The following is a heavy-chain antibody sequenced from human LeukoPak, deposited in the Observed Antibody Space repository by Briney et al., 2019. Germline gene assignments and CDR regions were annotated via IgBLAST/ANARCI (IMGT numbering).Heavy chain of an antibody. CDR1: GLTFSRYW. CDR3: ATLGRVDVADY. J-gene: IGHJ4*02. D-gene: IGHD7-27*01. V-gene: IGHV3-74*01. Sequence: PGGSLRLSCAASGLTFSRYWMHWVRQAPGKGLVWVSRINSDRSSTSYADSVKGRFTISRDNAKNTLYLQMNSLRAEDTAVYYCATLGRVDVADYWGQGTLVTVSS. CDR2: INSDRSST.